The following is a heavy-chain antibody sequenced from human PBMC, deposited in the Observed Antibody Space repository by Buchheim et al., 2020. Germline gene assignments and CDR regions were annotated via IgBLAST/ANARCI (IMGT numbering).Heavy chain of an antibody. CDR3: ARGITMVRGVINWFDP. Sequence: QVQLQESGPGLVKPSGTLSLTCAVSGGSISSGDYYWSWIRQPPGKGLEWIGYIYYSGSTYYNPSLKSRVTISVDTSKNQFSLKLSSVTAADTAVYYCARGITMVRGVINWFDPWGQGTL. CDR1: GGSISSGDYY. V-gene: IGHV4-30-4*01. CDR2: IYYSGST. D-gene: IGHD3-10*01. J-gene: IGHJ5*02.